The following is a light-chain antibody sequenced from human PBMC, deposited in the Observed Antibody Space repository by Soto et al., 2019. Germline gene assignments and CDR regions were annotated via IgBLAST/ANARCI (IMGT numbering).Light chain of an antibody. CDR1: GSDIGSYNL. CDR2: EVT. J-gene: IGLJ1*01. V-gene: IGLV2-23*02. Sequence: QSALTQPASVSGSPGQSITISCTGTGSDIGSYNLVSWYQQHPGKAPKLMIYEVTERPSGVSSRSSGSKSGNTASLTISGLQAEDEADYYCCSYSGSPTFRYVFGGGTKLTVL. CDR3: CSYSGSPTFRYV.